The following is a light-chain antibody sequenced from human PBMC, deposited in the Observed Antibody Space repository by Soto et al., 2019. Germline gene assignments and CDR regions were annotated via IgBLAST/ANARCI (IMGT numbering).Light chain of an antibody. CDR2: DAS. Sequence: EIVLTQSPATLSLSPGERATLSCRARQSVSSYLAWYQQKPGQAPRLLIYDASNRATGIPARFSGSGAGTDFTLTISSLEPEDCAVYYCQQRSSWPRTFGQGTKVEIK. CDR1: QSVSSY. CDR3: QQRSSWPRT. J-gene: IGKJ1*01. V-gene: IGKV3-11*01.